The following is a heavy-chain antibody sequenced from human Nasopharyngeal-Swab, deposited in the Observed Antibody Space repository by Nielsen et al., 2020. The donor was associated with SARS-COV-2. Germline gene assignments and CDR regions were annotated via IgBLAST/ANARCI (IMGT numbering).Heavy chain of an antibody. CDR2: INPNSGGT. V-gene: IGHV1-2*06. D-gene: IGHD6-19*01. J-gene: IGHJ6*02. CDR3: ARSVAGTTHYYYYYGMDV. CDR1: GYTFTGYY. Sequence: ASVKVSCKASGYTFTGYYMHWVRRAPGQGLEWMGRINPNSGGTNYAQKFQGRVTMTRDTSISTAYMELSRLRSDDTAVYYCARSVAGTTHYYYYYGMDVWGQGTTVTVSS.